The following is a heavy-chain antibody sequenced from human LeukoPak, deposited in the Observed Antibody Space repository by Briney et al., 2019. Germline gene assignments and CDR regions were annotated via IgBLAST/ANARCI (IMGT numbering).Heavy chain of an antibody. Sequence: ASVKDSCKASGYTFTGYYMHWVRQAPGQGLEWMGWINPNSGGTNYAQKFQGRVTMTRDTSISTAYMELSRLRSYDTAVYYCARAGCSSTSCYRWGGYYYYCMDVWGKGTTVTVSS. J-gene: IGHJ6*03. CDR1: GYTFTGYY. V-gene: IGHV1-2*02. CDR3: ARAGCSSTSCYRWGGYYYYCMDV. CDR2: INPNSGGT. D-gene: IGHD2-2*02.